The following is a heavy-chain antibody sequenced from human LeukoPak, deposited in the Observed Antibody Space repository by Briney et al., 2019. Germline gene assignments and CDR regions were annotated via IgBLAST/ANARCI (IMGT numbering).Heavy chain of an antibody. CDR1: GGTFSSYA. CDR2: IIPIFGTA. CDR3: ARDGVVPAAIAYY. Sequence: SVKVSCKASGGTFSSYAISWVRQAPGQGLEWMGGIIPIFGTANYAQKFQGRVTITADESTSTAYMELSSLRSEDTTVYYCARDGVVPAAIAYYWGQGTLVTVSS. V-gene: IGHV1-69*13. J-gene: IGHJ4*02. D-gene: IGHD2-2*02.